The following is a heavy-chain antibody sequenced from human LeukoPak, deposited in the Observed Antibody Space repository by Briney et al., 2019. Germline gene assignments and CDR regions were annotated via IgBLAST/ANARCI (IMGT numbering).Heavy chain of an antibody. CDR3: APGGYGSGSYYFQH. CDR2: ISSSSSYI. J-gene: IGHJ1*01. Sequence: GGSLRLSCAASGFTFTTYATSWVRQAPGKGLEWVSSISSSSSYIYYADSVKGRFTISRDNAKNSLYLQMNSLRAEDTAVYYCAPGGYGSGSYYFQHWGQGTLVTVSS. V-gene: IGHV3-21*01. CDR1: GFTFTTYA. D-gene: IGHD3-10*01.